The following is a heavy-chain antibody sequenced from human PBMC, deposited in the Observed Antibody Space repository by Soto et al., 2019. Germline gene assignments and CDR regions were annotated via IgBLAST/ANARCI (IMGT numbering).Heavy chain of an antibody. CDR1: GDSISSYY. CDR2: FYYTGTI. V-gene: IGHV4-59*01. Sequence: SETLSLTCTVSGDSISSYYWSWLRQPPGKGLEWIGYFYYTGTIIYNPSLKSRVTISGDTSKNEFSLKMRSVTAADTAVYYCAGGRVGRSCFDPWGQGTLVTVSS. CDR3: AGGRVGRSCFDP. J-gene: IGHJ5*02.